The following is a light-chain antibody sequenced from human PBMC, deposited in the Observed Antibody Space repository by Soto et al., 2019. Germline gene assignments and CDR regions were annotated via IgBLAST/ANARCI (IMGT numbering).Light chain of an antibody. CDR3: QQSFSTPHT. CDR1: ETIRSY. J-gene: IGKJ2*01. Sequence: DIQMTQSPTSLSASVGDRVTITCRASETIRSYLNWYQQKPGKAPKFLIYGASSLQSGVPSRFSGSESGTDFTLTISSVQPEDFATYYCQQSFSTPHTFGQGTKLQIK. V-gene: IGKV1-39*01. CDR2: GAS.